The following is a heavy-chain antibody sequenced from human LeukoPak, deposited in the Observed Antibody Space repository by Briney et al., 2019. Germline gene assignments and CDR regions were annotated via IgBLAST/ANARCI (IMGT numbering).Heavy chain of an antibody. J-gene: IGHJ4*02. CDR2: INRDGSEK. CDR1: GFIFSNFW. Sequence: PGGSLRLSCTGSGFIFSNFWMGWARQGPGKGLQWVASINRDGSEKHPVDSVKGRFTISRDNAKNSVYLQMNGLTVEDTAVYYCVRDVDIRGQGTLVTVSS. V-gene: IGHV3-7*01. D-gene: IGHD5-24*01. CDR3: VRDVDI.